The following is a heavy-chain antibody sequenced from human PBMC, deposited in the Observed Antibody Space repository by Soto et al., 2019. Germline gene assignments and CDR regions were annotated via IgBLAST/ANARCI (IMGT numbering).Heavy chain of an antibody. Sequence: SVKVSCQASGGTFSSYAISWVRQAPGQGLEWMGGIIPIFGTANYAQKFQGRVTITADESTSTAYMELSSLRSEDTAVYYCARATRETYYYDSSGYSHFDYWGQGTLVTVSS. J-gene: IGHJ4*02. D-gene: IGHD3-22*01. CDR1: GGTFSSYA. CDR2: IIPIFGTA. CDR3: ARATRETYYYDSSGYSHFDY. V-gene: IGHV1-69*13.